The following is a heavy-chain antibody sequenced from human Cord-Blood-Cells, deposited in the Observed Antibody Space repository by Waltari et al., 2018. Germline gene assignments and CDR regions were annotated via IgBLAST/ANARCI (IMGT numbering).Heavy chain of an antibody. CDR1: GGSFSGYY. D-gene: IGHD3-9*01. Sequence: QVQLQQWGAGPLKPSETLSLTCAVYGGSFSGYYWSWIRQPPGKGLEWIGEINHSGSTNYNPSLKSRVTISVDTSKNQFSLKLSSVTAADTAVYYCASGGAYYDILTGYYYWGQGTLVTVSS. J-gene: IGHJ4*02. CDR3: ASGGAYYDILTGYYY. V-gene: IGHV4-34*01. CDR2: INHSGST.